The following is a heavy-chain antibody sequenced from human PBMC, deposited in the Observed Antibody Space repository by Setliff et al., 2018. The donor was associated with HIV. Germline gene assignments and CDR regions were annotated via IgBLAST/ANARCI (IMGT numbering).Heavy chain of an antibody. CDR2: ISSSSSPI. Sequence: GSLRLSCAASGFSFSDYHMNWVRQAPGKGLEWISFISSSSSPIYYADSVKGRFTISRDNAKNSLFLQVNSLRTEDTAFYFCAKDMDSDTSGYYYAFDIWGQGTMVTVSS. CDR3: AKDMDSDTSGYYYAFDI. D-gene: IGHD3-22*01. J-gene: IGHJ3*02. CDR1: GFSFSDYH. V-gene: IGHV3-48*04.